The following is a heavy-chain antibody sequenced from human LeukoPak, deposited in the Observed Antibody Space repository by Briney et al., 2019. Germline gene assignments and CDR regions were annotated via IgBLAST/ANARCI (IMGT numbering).Heavy chain of an antibody. V-gene: IGHV1-3*01. J-gene: IGHJ6*02. D-gene: IGHD3-22*01. Sequence: ASVNVSCTASGYTFTSYAMHWVRQAPGQRLEWMGWINAGNGNTKYSQKFQGRVTITRDTSASTAYMELSSLRSEDTAVYYCARDWHYYDSSGYYYYYGMDVWGQGTTVTVSS. CDR1: GYTFTSYA. CDR3: ARDWHYYDSSGYYYYYGMDV. CDR2: INAGNGNT.